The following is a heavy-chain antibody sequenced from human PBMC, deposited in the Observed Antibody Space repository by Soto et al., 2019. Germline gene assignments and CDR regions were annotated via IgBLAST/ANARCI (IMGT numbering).Heavy chain of an antibody. Sequence: SETLSLTCAVSGGSISSGGYSWSWIRQPPGKGLEWIGYIYHSGSTNYNPSLKSRVTISVDKSKNQFSLKLSSVTAADTAVYYCARDYLYGDSSLGYRGQGTLVTVPS. CDR2: IYHSGST. J-gene: IGHJ4*02. CDR1: GGSISSGGYS. CDR3: ARDYLYGDSSLGY. D-gene: IGHD4-17*01. V-gene: IGHV4-30-2*01.